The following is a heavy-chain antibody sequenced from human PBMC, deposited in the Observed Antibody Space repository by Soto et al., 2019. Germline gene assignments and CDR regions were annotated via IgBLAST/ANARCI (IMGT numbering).Heavy chain of an antibody. CDR1: GGTFSSYA. Sequence: SVKVSCKASGGTFSSYAISWVRQAPGQGLEWMGGIIPIFGTANYAQKFQGRVTITADESTSTAYMELSSLRSEDTAVYYCARVNGRSWNYYYYYYGMDVWGEGTTVTVYS. D-gene: IGHD6-13*01. J-gene: IGHJ6*04. CDR3: ARVNGRSWNYYYYYYGMDV. CDR2: IIPIFGTA. V-gene: IGHV1-69*13.